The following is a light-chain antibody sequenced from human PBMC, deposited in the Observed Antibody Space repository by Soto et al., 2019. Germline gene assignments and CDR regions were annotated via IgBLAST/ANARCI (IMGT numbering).Light chain of an antibody. V-gene: IGKV1-12*01. CDR2: AAS. CDR3: QQARRFPIT. Sequence: DIQMTQSPSSVSASVGDRVTISCRASQDISNWLAWYQQKPGEAPKFLIYAASNLQGGVPSKFSVRGSGTDFTLTISSLQPEDFAVYYCQQARRFPITFGQGTRLEIK. J-gene: IGKJ5*01. CDR1: QDISNW.